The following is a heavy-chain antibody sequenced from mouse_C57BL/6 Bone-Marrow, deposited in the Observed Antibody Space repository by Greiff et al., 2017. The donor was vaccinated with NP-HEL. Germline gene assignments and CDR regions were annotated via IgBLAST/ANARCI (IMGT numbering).Heavy chain of an antibody. D-gene: IGHD3-2*02. J-gene: IGHJ3*01. CDR1: GFTFSSYT. Sequence: EVNVVESGGGLVKPGGSLKLSCAASGFTFSSYTMSWVRQTPEKRLEWVATISGGGGNTYYPDSVKGRFTISRDNAKNTLYLQMSSLRSEDTALYYCARQDSSGYEAYWGQGTLVTVSA. CDR2: ISGGGGNT. CDR3: ARQDSSGYEAY. V-gene: IGHV5-9*01.